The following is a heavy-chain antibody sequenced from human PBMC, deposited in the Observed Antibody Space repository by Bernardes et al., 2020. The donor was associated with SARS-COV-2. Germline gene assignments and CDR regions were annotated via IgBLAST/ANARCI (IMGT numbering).Heavy chain of an antibody. V-gene: IGHV3-21*01. CDR2: ISSSSSYI. CDR1: GFTFSSYS. D-gene: IGHD2-2*03. J-gene: IGHJ4*02. Sequence: GGSLRLSCAASGFTFSSYSMNWVRQAPGKGLEWVSSISSSSSYIYYADSVKGRFTISRDNAKNSLYLQMNSLRAEDTAVYYCASFWSGYCSSTSCFDDYWGQGTLVTVSS. CDR3: ASFWSGYCSSTSCFDDY.